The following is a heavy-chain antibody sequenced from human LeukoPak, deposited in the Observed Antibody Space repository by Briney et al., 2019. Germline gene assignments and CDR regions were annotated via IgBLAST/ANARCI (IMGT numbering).Heavy chain of an antibody. CDR3: ATRVGARFDY. CDR2: INPSGGST. D-gene: IGHD1-26*01. Sequence: ASVKVSCKASGYTFTSYYMHWVRQAPGQGLEWMGIINPSGGSTSYAQKFQGRVTITADKSTSTAYMELSSLRSEDTAVYYCATRVGARFDYWGQGTLVTVSS. V-gene: IGHV1-46*01. J-gene: IGHJ4*02. CDR1: GYTFTSYY.